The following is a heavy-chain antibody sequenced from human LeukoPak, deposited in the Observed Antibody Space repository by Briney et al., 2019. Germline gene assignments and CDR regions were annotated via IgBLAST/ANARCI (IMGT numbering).Heavy chain of an antibody. CDR1: GGSISSSSSY. D-gene: IGHD7-27*01. CDR3: ARLSEDRTGVDY. Sequence: SETLSLTCTVSGGSISSSSSYWGWIRQPPGKGLEWIGTMYYSGSTYYNPSLKSRVTISVHTSKNQFSLKLNSVTAADTAVYYCARLSEDRTGVDYWGQGTLVTVSS. CDR2: MYYSGST. J-gene: IGHJ4*02. V-gene: IGHV4-39*07.